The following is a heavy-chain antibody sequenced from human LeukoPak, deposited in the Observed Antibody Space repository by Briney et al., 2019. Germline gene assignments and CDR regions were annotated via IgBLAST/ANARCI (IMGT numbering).Heavy chain of an antibody. CDR3: ARGRYSSGLRYFDY. J-gene: IGHJ4*02. V-gene: IGHV3-74*01. CDR2: INSGGSST. Sequence: PGGSLRLSCAASGFTFSSYWMHWVRQAPGKGLVWVSRINSGGSSTSYADSVKGRFTISRDNAKNTLYLQMNSLRAEDTAVYYCARGRYSSGLRYFDYWGQGTLVTVSS. D-gene: IGHD6-19*01. CDR1: GFTFSSYW.